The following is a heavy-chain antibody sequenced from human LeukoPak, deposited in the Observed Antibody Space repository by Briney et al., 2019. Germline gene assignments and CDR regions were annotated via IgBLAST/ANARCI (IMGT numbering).Heavy chain of an antibody. CDR2: IKHDGSEK. D-gene: IGHD7-27*01. J-gene: IGHJ4*02. V-gene: IGHV3-7*03. Sequence: GGSLRLSCAAFGFTFSNYWMSWVRQAPGKGLEWVANIKHDGSEKYYVDSVKGRFTISRDNAMNSLYMQMNSLRAEDTAVYYCARVSRWGLNHNPHYWGQGTLVTVSS. CDR1: GFTFSNYW. CDR3: ARVSRWGLNHNPHY.